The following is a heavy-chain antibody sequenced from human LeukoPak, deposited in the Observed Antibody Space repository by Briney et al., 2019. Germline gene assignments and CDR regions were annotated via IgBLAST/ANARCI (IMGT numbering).Heavy chain of an antibody. CDR1: GGSISSTFEY. D-gene: IGHD2/OR15-2a*01. CDR2: ICYSGST. Sequence: SETLSHKCTLWGGSISSTFEYWGWIRQPPGRGLWWIGCICYSGSTFYNQSLKSQVIISVDTSKNQFSLKLSSVTAADTAVYYCARQIIAVNAFDIWGQGTMVTVSS. CDR3: ARQIIAVNAFDI. J-gene: IGHJ3*02. V-gene: IGHV4-39*01.